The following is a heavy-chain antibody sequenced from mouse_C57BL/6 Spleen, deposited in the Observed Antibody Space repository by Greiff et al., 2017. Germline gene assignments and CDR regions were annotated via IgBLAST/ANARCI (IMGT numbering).Heavy chain of an antibody. CDR1: GYTFTDYY. Sequence: EVQLQQSGPELVKPGASVKISCKASGYTFTDYYMNWVKQSHGKSLEWIGDINPNNGGTSYNQKFKGKATLTVDKSSSTAYMELRSLTSEDSAVYYCARWDGYYLYWYFDVWGTGTTVTVSS. J-gene: IGHJ1*03. V-gene: IGHV1-26*01. CDR3: ARWDGYYLYWYFDV. CDR2: INPNNGGT. D-gene: IGHD2-3*01.